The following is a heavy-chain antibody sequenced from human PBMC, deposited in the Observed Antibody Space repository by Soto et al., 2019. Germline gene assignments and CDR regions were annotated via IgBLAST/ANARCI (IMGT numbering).Heavy chain of an antibody. Sequence: ASVKVSCKASGYTFTSYGISWVRQAPGQGLEWMGWISAYNGNTNYAQKLQGRVTMTTDTSTSTAYMELRSLRSDDTAVYYCARDRPSYCSGGSCYHECGMDVWGQGTTVTVSS. CDR2: ISAYNGNT. CDR3: ARDRPSYCSGGSCYHECGMDV. J-gene: IGHJ6*02. V-gene: IGHV1-18*01. D-gene: IGHD2-15*01. CDR1: GYTFTSYG.